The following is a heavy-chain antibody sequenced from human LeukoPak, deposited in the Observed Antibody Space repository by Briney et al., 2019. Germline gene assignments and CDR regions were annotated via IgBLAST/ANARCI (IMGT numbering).Heavy chain of an antibody. Sequence: GGSLRLSCAASGFTFSDYYMSWIRQAPGKGLEWVSYISSSGSTVYYADSVKGRFTISRDNAKNSLYLQMNSLRAEDTAVYYCARCSGGSCYRNWFDPWGQGTLVTVSS. CDR3: ARCSGGSCYRNWFDP. J-gene: IGHJ5*02. CDR2: ISSSGSTV. CDR1: GFTFSDYY. V-gene: IGHV3-11*01. D-gene: IGHD2-15*01.